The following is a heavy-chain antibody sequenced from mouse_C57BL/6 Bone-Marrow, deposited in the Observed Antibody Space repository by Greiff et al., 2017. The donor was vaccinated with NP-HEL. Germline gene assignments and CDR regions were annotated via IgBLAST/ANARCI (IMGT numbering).Heavy chain of an antibody. Sequence: EVKVVESGGGLVKPGGSLKLSCAASGFTFSSYAMSWVRQTPEKRLEWVATISDGGSYTYYPDNVKGRFTISRDYAKNNLYLQMSHLKSEDTAMYYCARDPSDYWGQGTTLTVSS. CDR1: GFTFSSYA. CDR3: ARDPSDY. J-gene: IGHJ2*01. CDR2: ISDGGSYT. V-gene: IGHV5-4*01.